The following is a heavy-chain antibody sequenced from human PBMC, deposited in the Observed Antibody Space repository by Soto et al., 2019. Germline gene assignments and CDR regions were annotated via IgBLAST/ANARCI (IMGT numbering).Heavy chain of an antibody. D-gene: IGHD3-22*01. CDR2: IWYDGSNK. V-gene: IGHV3-33*01. CDR3: ARGEYYYDSSSVNRGEFDY. J-gene: IGHJ4*02. CDR1: GFTFSSYG. Sequence: QVQLVESGGGVVQPGRSLRLSCAASGFTFSSYGMHWVRQAPGKGLEWVAVIWYDGSNKYYADSVKGRFTISRDNSKNTLYLQMNSLRAEDTAVYYCARGEYYYDSSSVNRGEFDYWGQGTLVTVSP.